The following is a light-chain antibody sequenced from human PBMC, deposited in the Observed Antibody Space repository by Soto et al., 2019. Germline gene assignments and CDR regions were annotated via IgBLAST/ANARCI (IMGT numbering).Light chain of an antibody. Sequence: DIQMTQSPSTLSASVGDRVTITCRASQSISSWLAWYQQKPGKAPKLLIYKASSLESGVPSRFRGSGYGTEFTLTISSLQPDDFATYYCQQYNSYPFGQGTKLAIK. CDR3: QQYNSYP. CDR2: KAS. J-gene: IGKJ2*01. V-gene: IGKV1-5*03. CDR1: QSISSW.